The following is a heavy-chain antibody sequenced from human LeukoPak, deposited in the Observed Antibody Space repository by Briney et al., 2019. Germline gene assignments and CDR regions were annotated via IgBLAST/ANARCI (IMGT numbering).Heavy chain of an antibody. V-gene: IGHV3-20*01. CDR1: GFTLDDYG. J-gene: IGHJ6*02. CDR2: VNWNGGSS. Sequence: GGSLRLSCAASGFTLDDYGMSWVRQAPGKGLEWVSGVNWNGGSSVYADSVKGRFIISRDNAKNSLYLQMNSLRAEDSALYHCARSARSSYYYDMDVWGQGTTVTVSS. CDR3: ARSARSSYYYDMDV.